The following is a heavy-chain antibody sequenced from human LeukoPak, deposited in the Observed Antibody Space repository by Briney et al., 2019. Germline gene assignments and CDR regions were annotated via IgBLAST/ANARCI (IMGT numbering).Heavy chain of an antibody. J-gene: IGHJ5*02. V-gene: IGHV4-39*01. D-gene: IGHD1-26*01. CDR3: ARHGSYYTT. CDR2: ISYSGST. Sequence: PSETLSLTCTVSGGSISSSSYYWGWIRQPPGKGLEWIGSISYSGSTYYNPSLKSRVTISVDTSKNQFSLKLSSVTAADTAVYYCARHGSYYTTWGQGTLVTVSS. CDR1: GGSISSSSYY.